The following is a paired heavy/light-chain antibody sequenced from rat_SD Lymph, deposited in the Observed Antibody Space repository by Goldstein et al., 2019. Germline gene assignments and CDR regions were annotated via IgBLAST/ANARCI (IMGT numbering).Light chain of an antibody. Sequence: DIQMTQSPASLAASLGETVSIECLASEDIYNNLAWYQQKPGKSPQFLIYYASSLQDGVPSRFSGSGSGTQYSLKINSLESEDAATYFCLQDSEYPYTFGAGTKLELK. CDR3: LQDSEYPYT. CDR1: EDIYNN. J-gene: IGKJ2-3*01. V-gene: IGKV12S30*01. CDR2: YAS.
Heavy chain of an antibody. CDR3: AKATEHTTGIPTDVMDA. CDR2: IYYDSSNK. Sequence: EVQLVESGGGLVQPGSSLKLSCVASGFTFSSYNMHWIRQAPKKGLEWIALIYYDSSNKYYADSVKGRFTISRDNSKDTLYLEMNSLRSDDTAMYYCAKATEHTTGIPTDVMDAWGQGASVTVSS. J-gene: IGHJ4*01. CDR1: GFTFSSYN. D-gene: IGHD1-9*01. V-gene: IGHV5-50*01.